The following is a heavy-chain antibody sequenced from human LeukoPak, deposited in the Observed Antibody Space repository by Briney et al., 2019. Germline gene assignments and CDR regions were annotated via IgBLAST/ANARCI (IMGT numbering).Heavy chain of an antibody. D-gene: IGHD2/OR15-2a*01. Sequence: PGGSLTLSCAASGFTFSDYYINWIRQAPGKGLEWLSYISSSGRTIHYADSVKGRFTISRDNAQKLLYLQMNSLRAEDTAIYYCARDLNTGMDVWGRGTTVTVSS. CDR1: GFTFSDYY. CDR3: ARDLNTGMDV. V-gene: IGHV3-11*01. CDR2: ISSSGRTI. J-gene: IGHJ6*02.